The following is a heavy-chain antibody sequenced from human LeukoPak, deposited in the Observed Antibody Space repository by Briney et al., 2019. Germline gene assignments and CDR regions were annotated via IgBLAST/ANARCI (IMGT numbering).Heavy chain of an antibody. Sequence: SETLSLTCTVSGGSISSYYWSWIRQPPGKGLECIGYIYYSGSTNYNPSLKSRVTISVDTSKNQFSLKLSSVTAADAAVYYCARRTYFYDSSGYYFDYWGQGTLVTVSS. CDR2: IYYSGST. CDR1: GGSISSYY. D-gene: IGHD3-22*01. CDR3: ARRTYFYDSSGYYFDY. V-gene: IGHV4-59*01. J-gene: IGHJ4*02.